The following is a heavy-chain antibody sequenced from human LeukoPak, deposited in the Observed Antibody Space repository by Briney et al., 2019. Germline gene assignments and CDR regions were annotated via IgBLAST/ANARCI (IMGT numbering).Heavy chain of an antibody. J-gene: IGHJ4*02. CDR3: AKATSGSYRGNTDY. Sequence: GGSLRLSCAASGFTFSSYAMSWVRQAPGKGLDWVSGISGSGGSTYYADSVKGRFTISRDNSKNTLYVQMNSLRAEDTAVYYCAKATSGSYRGNTDYWGQGTLVTVSS. CDR1: GFTFSSYA. CDR2: ISGSGGST. V-gene: IGHV3-23*01. D-gene: IGHD1-26*01.